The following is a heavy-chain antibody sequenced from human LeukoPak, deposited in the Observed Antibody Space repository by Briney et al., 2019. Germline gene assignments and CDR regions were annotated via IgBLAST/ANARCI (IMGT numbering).Heavy chain of an antibody. V-gene: IGHV4-61*02. CDR3: ARGRVSSSTWYSTYYYFFYMDF. D-gene: IGHD4-11*01. Sequence: SETLSLTCTVSGDSISSGDYYWSWIRQPAGKGLEWIGRISSSGSTNYNPSLNGRVSISRDTSNNFFSLRLRSVTAADTAVYFCARGRVSSSTWYSTYYYFFYMDFWGKGTTVTVSS. CDR1: GDSISSGDYY. J-gene: IGHJ6*03. CDR2: ISSSGST.